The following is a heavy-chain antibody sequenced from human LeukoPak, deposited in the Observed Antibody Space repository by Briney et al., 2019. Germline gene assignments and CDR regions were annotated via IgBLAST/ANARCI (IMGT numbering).Heavy chain of an antibody. CDR2: IKQGGSEK. CDR3: ARETAYCGGDCYSDFDY. CDR1: GSTFSSYW. J-gene: IGHJ4*02. V-gene: IGHV3-7*05. D-gene: IGHD2-21*02. Sequence: GGSLRLSCAASGSTFSSYWMSWVRQAPGKGLEWVANIKQGGSEKYYVDSVKGRFTISRDNAKNSLYLQMNSLRAEDTAVYYCARETAYCGGDCYSDFDYWGQGTLVTVSS.